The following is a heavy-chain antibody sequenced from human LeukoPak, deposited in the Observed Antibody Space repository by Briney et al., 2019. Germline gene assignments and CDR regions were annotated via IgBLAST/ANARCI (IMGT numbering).Heavy chain of an antibody. CDR1: GDSTSNFY. J-gene: IGHJ4*02. V-gene: IGHV4-59*03. CDR2: IHYSGSS. CDR3: ALPLNSTWFAF. Sequence: SETLSLTCTVSGDSTSNFYWNWIRQSPGKGLEWIGNIHYSGSSVYNPSLKSRGTISIDTSRRQFFLKLNSVTAADTAVYFCALPLNSTWFAFGGRGPLVPVSS.